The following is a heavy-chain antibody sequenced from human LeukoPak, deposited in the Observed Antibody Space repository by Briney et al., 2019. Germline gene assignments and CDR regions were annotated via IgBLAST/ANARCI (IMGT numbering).Heavy chain of an antibody. V-gene: IGHV4-59*01. Sequence: SETPSLTCTVSGGSISSYYWSWIRQPPGKGLEWIGYIYYSGSTNYNPSLKSRVTISVDTSKNQFSLKLSSVTAADTAVYYCARVGGQYSSGWYFYPLGRDSQYYYYYMDVWGKGTTVTVSS. CDR2: IYYSGST. CDR1: GGSISSYY. CDR3: ARVGGQYSSGWYFYPLGRDSQYYYYYMDV. D-gene: IGHD6-19*01. J-gene: IGHJ6*03.